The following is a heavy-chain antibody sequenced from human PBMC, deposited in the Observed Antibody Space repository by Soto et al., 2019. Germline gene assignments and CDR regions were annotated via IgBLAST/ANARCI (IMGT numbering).Heavy chain of an antibody. CDR2: VYYSGST. J-gene: IGHJ4*02. Sequence: QVQLQESGPGLGKPSQTLSLTCTVSGGSINRGGYYWTWIRQHPGKGLEWIGSVYYSGSTNYNPSLRGRVTISVDTSNNQLSLKLSAVSAGDTAVYYCARGGGSNFYFDYGGKGTRVTVAS. D-gene: IGHD2-15*01. V-gene: IGHV4-31*03. CDR3: ARGGGSNFYFDY. CDR1: GGSINRGGYY.